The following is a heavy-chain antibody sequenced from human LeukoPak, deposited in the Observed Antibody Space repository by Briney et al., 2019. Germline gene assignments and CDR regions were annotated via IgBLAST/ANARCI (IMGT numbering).Heavy chain of an antibody. CDR1: GFTLSSYS. J-gene: IGHJ4*02. V-gene: IGHV3-21*01. D-gene: IGHD2-21*02. CDR3: ARDSAYCGGDCYYNDY. Sequence: GGSLRLSCAASGFTLSSYSMNWVRQAPGKGLEWVSSISSSSSYIYYADSVKGRFTISRDNAKNSLYLQMNSLRAEDTAVYYCARDSAYCGGDCYYNDYWGQGTLVTVSS. CDR2: ISSSSSYI.